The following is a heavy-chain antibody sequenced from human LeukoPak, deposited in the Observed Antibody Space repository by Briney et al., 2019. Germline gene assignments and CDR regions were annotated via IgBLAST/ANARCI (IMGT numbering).Heavy chain of an antibody. D-gene: IGHD4-17*01. J-gene: IGHJ2*01. CDR3: ARDYTVTTIRWYFDL. Sequence: SQTLSLTCTVSGGSTSSGSYYWSWIRQPAGKGLEWIGRIYTSGSTNYNPSLKSRVTISVDTSKNQFSLKLSSVTAADTAVYYCARDYTVTTIRWYFDLWGRGTLVTVSS. CDR1: GGSTSSGSYY. CDR2: IYTSGST. V-gene: IGHV4-61*02.